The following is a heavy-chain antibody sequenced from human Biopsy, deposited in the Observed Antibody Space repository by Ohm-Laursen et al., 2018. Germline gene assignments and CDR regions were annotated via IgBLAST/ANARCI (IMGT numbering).Heavy chain of an antibody. CDR2: IYYSVMT. CDR1: GDSVTKYY. V-gene: IGHV4-59*02. D-gene: IGHD4-11*01. CDR3: ARDSGILNYGNFKYYHYYGMDV. J-gene: IGHJ6*02. Sequence: PGTLSLTCTVSGDSVTKYYWSWIRKPPGKGLEWIGHIYYSVMTNYNPSLQSRVSISVDTSRNQFSLTLSSVTAADTAVYYCARDSGILNYGNFKYYHYYGMDVWGQGTKVTVSS.